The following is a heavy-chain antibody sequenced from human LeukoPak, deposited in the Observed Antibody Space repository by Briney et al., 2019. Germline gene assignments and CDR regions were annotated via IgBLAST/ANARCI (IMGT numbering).Heavy chain of an antibody. CDR3: ARDGSAIARKFLRREPAALILSWFDP. CDR2: INTNTGNP. D-gene: IGHD2-2*01. Sequence: GASVKVSCKASGYTFTSYAMNWVRQAPGQGLEWMGWINTNTGNPTYAQGFTGRFVFSLDTSVSTAYLQISSLKAEDTAVYYCARDGSAIARKFLRREPAALILSWFDPWGQGTLVTVSS. V-gene: IGHV7-4-1*02. J-gene: IGHJ5*02. CDR1: GYTFTSYA.